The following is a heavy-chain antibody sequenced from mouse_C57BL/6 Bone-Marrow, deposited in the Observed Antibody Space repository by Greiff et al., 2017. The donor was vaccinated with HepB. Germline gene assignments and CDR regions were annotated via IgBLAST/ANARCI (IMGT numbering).Heavy chain of an antibody. CDR2: IYPGSGNT. D-gene: IGHD2-3*01. CDR3: ARKDGYFVFDY. V-gene: IGHV1-76*01. CDR1: GYTFTDYY. J-gene: IGHJ2*01. Sequence: QVQLQQSGAELVRPGASVKLSCKASGYTFTDYYINWVKQRPGQGLEWIARIYPGSGNTYYNEKFKGKATLTAEKSSSTAYMQLSSLTSEDSAVYFCARKDGYFVFDYWGQGTTLTVSS.